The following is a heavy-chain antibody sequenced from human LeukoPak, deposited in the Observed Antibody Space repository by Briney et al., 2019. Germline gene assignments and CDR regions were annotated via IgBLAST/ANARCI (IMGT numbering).Heavy chain of an antibody. Sequence: SETLSLTCAVSGTSLSSYCWSWIRQPPEKGLEWVGEINHSGSTNYNPSLKSRVTISVDTSKNQFSLRLTSVTAADTAVYYCARAGGADSPQDLDYWGQGILVTVSS. CDR2: INHSGST. CDR1: GTSLSSYC. D-gene: IGHD3-22*01. V-gene: IGHV4-34*01. J-gene: IGHJ4*02. CDR3: ARAGGADSPQDLDY.